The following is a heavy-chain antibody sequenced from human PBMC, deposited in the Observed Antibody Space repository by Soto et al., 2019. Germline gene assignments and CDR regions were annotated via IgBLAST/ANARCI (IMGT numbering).Heavy chain of an antibody. D-gene: IGHD3-16*01. V-gene: IGHV4-59*01. CDR2: LHYNGFA. CDR3: ARSGHIFAGVF. Sequence: PSETLSLTCTVSGASMNDYYGSWIRQSLGKGLEHIGYLHYNGFAEYSPSLRSRVAISMDTSKNQFSLKLSSVTAADTAIYYCARSGHIFAGVFWGQGILVTVSS. CDR1: GASMNDYY. J-gene: IGHJ4*02.